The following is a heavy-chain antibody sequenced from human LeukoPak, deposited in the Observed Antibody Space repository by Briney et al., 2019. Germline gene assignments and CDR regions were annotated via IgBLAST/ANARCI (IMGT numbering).Heavy chain of an antibody. J-gene: IGHJ4*02. CDR2: INHSGST. CDR1: GGSFSGYY. CDR3: ARGPAHSYYDSSGYYSPFDY. V-gene: IGHV4-34*01. Sequence: SETLSLTCAVYGGSFSGYYWSWSRQPPGKGLEWIGEINHSGSTNYNPSLKSRVTISVDTSKNQFSLKLSSVTAADTAVYYCARGPAHSYYDSSGYYSPFDYWGQGTLVTVSS. D-gene: IGHD3-22*01.